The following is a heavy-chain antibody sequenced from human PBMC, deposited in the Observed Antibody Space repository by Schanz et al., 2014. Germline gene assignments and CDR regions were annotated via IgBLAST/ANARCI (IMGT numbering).Heavy chain of an antibody. V-gene: IGHV3-23*04. Sequence: EVQLVESGGGLVQPGGSLRLSCAASTFTFSSDWMSWVRQAPGKGLEWVSAISGSGGSTYYADSVKGRFTISRDNSKNTLYLQMNSLRAEDTAVYYCTRDVRLDRRGNWFDPWGQGTLVTVSS. J-gene: IGHJ5*02. CDR2: ISGSGGST. CDR3: TRDVRLDRRGNWFDP. D-gene: IGHD1-1*01. CDR1: TFTFSSDW.